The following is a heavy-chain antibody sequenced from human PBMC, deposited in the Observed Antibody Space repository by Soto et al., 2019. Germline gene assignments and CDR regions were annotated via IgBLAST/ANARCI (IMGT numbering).Heavy chain of an antibody. CDR2: ISYDGSNK. J-gene: IGHJ4*02. D-gene: IGHD6-19*01. Sequence: QVQLVESGGGVVQPGRSLRLSCAASGFTFSSYAMHWVRQAPGKGLEWVAVISYDGSNKYYADSVKGRFTISRDNSKKALYLQMNSLRAEDTAVYYCARDEGIAVAGYFDYWGQGTLVTVSS. CDR3: ARDEGIAVAGYFDY. CDR1: GFTFSSYA. V-gene: IGHV3-30-3*01.